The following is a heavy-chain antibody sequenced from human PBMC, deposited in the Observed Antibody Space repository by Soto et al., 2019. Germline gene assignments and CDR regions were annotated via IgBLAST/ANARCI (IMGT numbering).Heavy chain of an antibody. CDR3: AGYNGATVGTHWFDS. CDR1: TFRNYV. V-gene: IGHV1-69*01. D-gene: IGHD1-1*01. CDR2: IIPLLGRT. Sequence: QVHLVQSGAEVMRPGSSVTVSCNATTFRNYVFSWVRQAPGQGLEWMGEIIPLLGRTNHAQKFLGRVTMTAHAATDTVYMELSGLRSEDSAVYYCAGYNGATVGTHWFDSWGQGTLVTVSS. J-gene: IGHJ5*01.